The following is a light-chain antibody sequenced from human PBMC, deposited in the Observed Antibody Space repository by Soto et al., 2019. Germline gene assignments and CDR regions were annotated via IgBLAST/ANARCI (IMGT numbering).Light chain of an antibody. CDR2: DNN. CDR1: GSNIGAGYD. Sequence: QSVVTQPPSVSGAPGQRVTISCTGSGSNIGAGYDVHWYQQIPGTAPKLLIFDNNNRPSGVPDRFSGSKSATSASLAITGLQAEDEADYYCQSFDSSLNGGVFGGGTKLTVL. J-gene: IGLJ3*02. V-gene: IGLV1-40*01. CDR3: QSFDSSLNGGV.